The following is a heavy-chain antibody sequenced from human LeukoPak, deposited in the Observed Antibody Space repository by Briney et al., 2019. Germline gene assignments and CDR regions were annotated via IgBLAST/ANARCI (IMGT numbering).Heavy chain of an antibody. CDR1: GFTFSSYA. CDR2: ISGSGGST. V-gene: IGHV3-23*01. D-gene: IGHD3-22*01. J-gene: IGHJ4*02. CDR3: AKSDLYYDSSGYFDY. Sequence: SGGSLRLSCAASGFTFSSYAMSWVRQAPGKGLEWVSAISGSGGSTYYADSVKGRFTISRDNSKNTLYLQMNSLRAEDTAVYYCAKSDLYYDSSGYFDYWGQGTLVTVSS.